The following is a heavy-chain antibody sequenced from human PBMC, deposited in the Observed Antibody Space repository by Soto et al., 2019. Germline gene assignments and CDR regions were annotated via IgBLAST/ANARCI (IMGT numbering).Heavy chain of an antibody. CDR2: IPVIGERR. CDR1: GFTFSNYG. V-gene: IGHV3-23*01. Sequence: GGSLRLSCAASGFTFSNYGMSWVRQAPGKGLEWVAGIPVIGERRYDADSVKGRFTIARDNAKNTLYLQMNSLRLEDMALYYCAKDKSPSIITTYGMDVWGQGTTVTVSS. D-gene: IGHD3-3*01. CDR3: AKDKSPSIITTYGMDV. J-gene: IGHJ6*02.